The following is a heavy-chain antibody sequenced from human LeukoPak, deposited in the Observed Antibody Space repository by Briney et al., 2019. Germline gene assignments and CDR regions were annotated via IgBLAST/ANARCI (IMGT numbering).Heavy chain of an antibody. V-gene: IGHV1-2*02. CDR1: GYTFTGYY. J-gene: IGHJ4*02. Sequence: ASVKVSCKASGYTFTGYYMHWVRQAAGQGLECMGWINPNSGGTNYAQKFQGRVTMTRDTSISTAYMELRSLRSDDTAVYYCARAQEGGDFDYWGQGTLVTVSS. CDR2: INPNSGGT. CDR3: ARAQEGGDFDY. D-gene: IGHD1-26*01.